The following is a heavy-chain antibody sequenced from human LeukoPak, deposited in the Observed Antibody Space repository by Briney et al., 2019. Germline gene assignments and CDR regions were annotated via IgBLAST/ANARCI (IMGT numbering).Heavy chain of an antibody. D-gene: IGHD6-13*01. V-gene: IGHV3-30*18. CDR3: AKGLGSSWFNDY. J-gene: IGHJ4*02. CDR2: ISYDGSNK. Sequence: PGGSLRLFCAASGFTFSSYGMHWVRQAPGKGLEWVAVISYDGSNKYYADSVKGRFTISRDNSKNTLYLQMNSLRAEDTAVYYCAKGLGSSWFNDYWGQGTLVTVSS. CDR1: GFTFSSYG.